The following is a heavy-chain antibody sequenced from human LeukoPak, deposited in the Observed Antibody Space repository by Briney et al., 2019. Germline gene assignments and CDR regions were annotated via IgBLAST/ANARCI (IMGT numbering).Heavy chain of an antibody. CDR3: TRGVAISTSGWYDTFDY. D-gene: IGHD6-19*01. J-gene: IGHJ4*02. CDR1: GFTFRDYA. CDR2: ISTDGSRI. V-gene: IGHV3-64*02. Sequence: PGGSLRLSCAASGFTFRDYAMYWVRQAPGKGLEYVSVISTDGSRIYYVDSVKGRFTISRDNFKNTLYLQMGSLRAEDMAFYYCTRGVAISTSGWYDTFDYWGQGALVTVSS.